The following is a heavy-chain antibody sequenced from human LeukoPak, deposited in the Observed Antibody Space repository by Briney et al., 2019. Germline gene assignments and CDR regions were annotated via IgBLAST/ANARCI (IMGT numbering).Heavy chain of an antibody. CDR2: INVILDTA. CDR3: ARDQGIGDASDI. CDR1: GRAFTTYA. J-gene: IGHJ3*02. V-gene: IGHV1-69*04. Sequence: SVKLSCKASGRAFTTYAISWVRQAPGQGPGWMGRINVILDTANYAQKFQGRVTITADISTSTSYMELSSLRSEYTAVYYCARDQGIGDASDIWGQGTMVTVSS.